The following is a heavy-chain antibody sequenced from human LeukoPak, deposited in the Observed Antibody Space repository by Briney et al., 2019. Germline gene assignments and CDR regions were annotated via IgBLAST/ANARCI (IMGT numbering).Heavy chain of an antibody. CDR3: ARDETQLPAFDL. D-gene: IGHD2-2*01. CDR2: ISYDGSNK. Sequence: GGSLRLSCAASGFTFSSYAMHWVRQAPGKGLEWVAVISYDGSNKYYADSVKGRFTISRDNSKNTLYLQMNSRRAEDTAVYYCARDETQLPAFDLWGRGTLVTVSS. J-gene: IGHJ2*01. CDR1: GFTFSSYA. V-gene: IGHV3-30-3*01.